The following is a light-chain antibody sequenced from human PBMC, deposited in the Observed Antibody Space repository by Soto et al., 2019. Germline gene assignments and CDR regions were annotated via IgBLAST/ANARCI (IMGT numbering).Light chain of an antibody. CDR3: HQRKSSPRT. CDR2: ASS. J-gene: IGKJ1*01. CDR1: QGLGTN. Sequence: EVVTTQSPATLSVSPGERPTLSCRASQGLGTNLAWYQQKPGQAPRLLIYASSNRATGIPARFSGSGSGTDFTLTISSLEPEDFAVYYCHQRKSSPRTFGQGTKVDI. V-gene: IGKV3-11*01.